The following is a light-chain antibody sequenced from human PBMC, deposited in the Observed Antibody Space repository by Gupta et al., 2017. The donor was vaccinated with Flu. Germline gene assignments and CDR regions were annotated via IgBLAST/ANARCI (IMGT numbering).Light chain of an antibody. V-gene: IGKV4-1*01. CDR1: QSVLYSSNNKNY. Sequence: INCKSSQSVLYSSNNKNYLAWYQQKPGQPPKLLIYWASTRESGVPDRFSGSGSGTDFTLTISSLQAEDVAVYYCQQYYSTLTFGQGTKLEIK. J-gene: IGKJ2*01. CDR3: QQYYSTLT. CDR2: WAS.